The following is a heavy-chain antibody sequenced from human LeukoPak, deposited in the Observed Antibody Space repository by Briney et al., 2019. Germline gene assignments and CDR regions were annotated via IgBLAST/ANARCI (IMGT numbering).Heavy chain of an antibody. V-gene: IGHV3-74*01. CDR3: ARAAHRGFSFDY. CDR1: GFTFSSYW. D-gene: IGHD3-10*01. J-gene: IGHJ4*02. CDR2: INSDGNST. Sequence: GGSLRLSCAASGFTFSSYWMHWVRQAPGKGLVWVSRINSDGNSTSYADSVKGRFTISRDNAKNTLYLQMNSLRAEDTAVYYCARAAHRGFSFDYWGQGTLVTVSS.